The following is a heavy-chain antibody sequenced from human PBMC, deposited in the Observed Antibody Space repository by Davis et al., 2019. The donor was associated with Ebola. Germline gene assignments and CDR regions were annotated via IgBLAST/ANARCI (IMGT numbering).Heavy chain of an antibody. V-gene: IGHV1-2*02. CDR1: SYTFTAYY. D-gene: IGHD1-7*01. CDR2: INPNSGGT. Sequence: ASVKISCKASSYTFTAYYMHWVRQAPGQGLEWMGWINPNSGGTNYAQKFQGRVTMTRDTSISTAYMELSRLRSEDTAVYYCARDLTTGTTNYYGMDDWGQGTTVTVSS. CDR3: ARDLTTGTTNYYGMDD. J-gene: IGHJ6*01.